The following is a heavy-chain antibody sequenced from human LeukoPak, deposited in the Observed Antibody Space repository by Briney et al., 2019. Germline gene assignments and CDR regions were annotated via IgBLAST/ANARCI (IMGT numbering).Heavy chain of an antibody. J-gene: IGHJ4*02. Sequence: GGSLRLSCAASGFTFSSYWMSWVRHAPGKGLEWVANIKQDGSEKYYVDCVKGRFTISRDNAKNSLYLQMNSLRAEDTAVYDCARDTRVPAAMNYWGQGTLVTVSS. D-gene: IGHD2-2*01. CDR2: IKQDGSEK. CDR1: GFTFSSYW. CDR3: ARDTRVPAAMNY. V-gene: IGHV3-7*01.